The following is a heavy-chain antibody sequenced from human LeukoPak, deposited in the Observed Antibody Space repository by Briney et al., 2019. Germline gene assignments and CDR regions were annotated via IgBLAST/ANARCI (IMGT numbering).Heavy chain of an antibody. D-gene: IGHD3-22*01. CDR2: ISSSGSTI. J-gene: IGHJ4*02. Sequence: PGGSLRLSCAASGFTFSDYYMSWIRQAPGKGLEWVSYISSSGSTIYYADSVKGRFTISRDNSKNTLYLQMNSLRAEDTAVYYCAKDRESEFNYYYDSSGYYDYWGQGTLVTVSS. CDR3: AKDRESEFNYYYDSSGYYDY. V-gene: IGHV3-11*04. CDR1: GFTFSDYY.